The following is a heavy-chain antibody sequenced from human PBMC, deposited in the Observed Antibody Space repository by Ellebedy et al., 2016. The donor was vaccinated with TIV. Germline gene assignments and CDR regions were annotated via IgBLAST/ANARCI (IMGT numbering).Heavy chain of an antibody. CDR3: AKGRGGGSDSSAPRYYFDY. J-gene: IGHJ4*02. V-gene: IGHV3-23*01. Sequence: PGGSLRLSCAASGFTFSSYAMSWVRQAPGKGLEWVSTISHTGSRTYYADSVEGRFTISRDNSKKTLYLQMNSLRAEDTDIYYCAKGRGGGSDSSAPRYYFDYWGLGTLVTVSS. D-gene: IGHD3-22*01. CDR2: ISHTGSRT. CDR1: GFTFSSYA.